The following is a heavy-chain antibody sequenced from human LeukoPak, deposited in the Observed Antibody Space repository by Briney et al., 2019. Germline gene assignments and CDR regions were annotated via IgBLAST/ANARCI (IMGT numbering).Heavy chain of an antibody. CDR3: AKRGYSGYDLTTHFDY. CDR1: GFTFSSYA. V-gene: IGHV3-23*01. CDR2: ISGSGGST. J-gene: IGHJ4*02. D-gene: IGHD5-12*01. Sequence: GGSLRLSCAASGFTFSSYAMSWVRQAPGKGLEWVPAISGSGGSTYYADSGKGRFTISRDNSKNTLYLQMNSLRAEDTAVYYCAKRGYSGYDLTTHFDYWGQGPLVTVSS.